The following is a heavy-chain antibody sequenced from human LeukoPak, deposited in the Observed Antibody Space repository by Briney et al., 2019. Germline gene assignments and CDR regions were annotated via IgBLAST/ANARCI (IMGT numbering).Heavy chain of an antibody. CDR1: GFTFSSYG. V-gene: IGHV3-30*02. Sequence: GGSLRLSCAASGFTFSSYGMHWVRQAPGKGLEWVAFIRYDGSNKYYADSVKGRFTISRDNSKNTLYLQMNSLRAEDTAVYYCAKDRPVFLIVGARGGSYFDYWGQGTLVTVSS. D-gene: IGHD1-26*01. CDR2: IRYDGSNK. J-gene: IGHJ4*02. CDR3: AKDRPVFLIVGARGGSYFDY.